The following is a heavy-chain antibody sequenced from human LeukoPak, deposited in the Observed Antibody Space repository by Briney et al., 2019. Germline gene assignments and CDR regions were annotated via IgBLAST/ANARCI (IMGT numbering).Heavy chain of an antibody. CDR2: INHSGST. Sequence: SETLSLTCAVYGGSFSGYYWSWIRQPPGKGLEWIGEINHSGSTNYNPSLKSRVTISVNTSKNQFSLKLSSVTAADTAVYYCARLSGYSSGHYYSDYWGQGTLVTVSS. J-gene: IGHJ4*02. V-gene: IGHV4-34*01. D-gene: IGHD3-22*01. CDR1: GGSFSGYY. CDR3: ARLSGYSSGHYYSDY.